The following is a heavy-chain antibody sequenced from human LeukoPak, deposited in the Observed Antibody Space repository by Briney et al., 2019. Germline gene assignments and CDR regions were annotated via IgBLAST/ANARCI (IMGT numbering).Heavy chain of an antibody. Sequence: GGSLRPSCAASGFTFSSYGMHWVRQAPGKGLEWVSSISSRSSDSYYPDSVKGRFSISRDNSKNTLYLQINSLRAEDTAVYYCVRPGYSSDSSVSFYYAMDVWGQGTTVTVSS. CDR3: VRPGYSSDSSVSFYYAMDV. CDR2: ISSRSSDS. J-gene: IGHJ6*02. D-gene: IGHD6-19*01. CDR1: GFTFSSYG. V-gene: IGHV3-21*04.